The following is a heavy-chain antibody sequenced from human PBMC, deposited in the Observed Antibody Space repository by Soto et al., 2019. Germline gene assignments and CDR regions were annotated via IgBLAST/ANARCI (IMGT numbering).Heavy chain of an antibody. V-gene: IGHV3-9*01. Sequence: EVQLVESGGGLVQPGRSLRLSCAASGFTFDDYAMHWVRQAPGKGLEWVSGISWNSGTIVYADSVKGRFTIARDNAKNSLYLQMNRLRGEDTALYYCAKDMRGGSSSSRYYYGRDVWGQGTTVTVSS. J-gene: IGHJ6*02. D-gene: IGHD6-13*01. CDR3: AKDMRGGSSSSRYYYGRDV. CDR1: GFTFDDYA. CDR2: ISWNSGTI.